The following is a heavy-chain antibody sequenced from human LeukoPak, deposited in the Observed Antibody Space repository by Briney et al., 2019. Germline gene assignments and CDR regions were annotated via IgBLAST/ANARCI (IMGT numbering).Heavy chain of an antibody. J-gene: IGHJ4*02. CDR2: IKEDGSDK. D-gene: IGHD3-22*01. CDR1: GFTFSNFW. CDR3: QTYYYDTSGYYYIDQ. V-gene: IGHV3-7*05. Sequence: GGSLRLSCAASGFTFSNFWMAWVRQAPGKGLEWVAHIKEDGSDKKYVDSVKGRFTISRDNPKNSLYLQMNSLKTEDTAVYSCQTYYYDTSGYYYIDQWGQGTLVTVSS.